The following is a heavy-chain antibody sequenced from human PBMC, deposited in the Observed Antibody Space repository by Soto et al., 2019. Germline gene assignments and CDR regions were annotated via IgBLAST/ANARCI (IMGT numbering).Heavy chain of an antibody. CDR2: INGGGSSA. CDR3: TRGGGYSGYDPFDY. D-gene: IGHD5-12*01. J-gene: IGHJ4*02. CDR1: GFSFSIFW. V-gene: IGHV3-74*01. Sequence: EVQLVESGGDLVQPGGSLRLSCAASGFSFSIFWMHWVRQAPGKGLVWVSSINGGGSSADYADSVKGRFTFSRDNAKNTVYLKMNSLRAEDTAVYYCTRGGGYSGYDPFDYWGQGTLVTGSS.